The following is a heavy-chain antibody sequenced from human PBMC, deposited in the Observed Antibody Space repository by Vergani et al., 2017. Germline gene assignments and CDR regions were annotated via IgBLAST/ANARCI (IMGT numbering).Heavy chain of an antibody. J-gene: IGHJ6*03. CDR1: GYSFSRNW. CDR3: ARVYCRGMSCAGTDYFYHIDV. Sequence: EVQLEQSGAAVKTPGESLEISCKCSGYSFSRNWIAWVRERPGQGLEWMGMIYPGNSETRNNPSFRGQVTMSVDKSISTAYLQWSSLKASDSAMYYCARVYCRGMSCAGTDYFYHIDVWGKGTTVTVS. D-gene: IGHD3/OR15-3a*01. CDR2: IYPGNSET. V-gene: IGHV5-51*03.